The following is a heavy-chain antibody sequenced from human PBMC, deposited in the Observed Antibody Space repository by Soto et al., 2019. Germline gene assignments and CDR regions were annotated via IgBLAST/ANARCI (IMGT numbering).Heavy chain of an antibody. J-gene: IGHJ4*02. CDR1: GFTFSSYS. Sequence: PGGSLRLSCAASGFTFSSYSMNWVRQAPGKGLEWVSSISSSSSYIYYADSVKGRFTISRDNAKNSLYLQMNSLRAEDTAVYFCARDMGRGSDWNDGGGALYYWGQGTLVTVSS. CDR2: ISSSSSYI. V-gene: IGHV3-21*01. D-gene: IGHD1-1*01. CDR3: ARDMGRGSDWNDGGGALYY.